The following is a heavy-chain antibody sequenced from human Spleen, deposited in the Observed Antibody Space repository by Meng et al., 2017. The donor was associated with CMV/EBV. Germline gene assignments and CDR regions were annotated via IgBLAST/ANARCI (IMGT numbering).Heavy chain of an antibody. CDR3: AKAPYSGGFDS. CDR1: GFTFSKCG. D-gene: IGHD3-10*01. Sequence: GESLKISCTASGFTFSKCGMHWVRQAPGKGLEWVAVIWYDGSEEYYADHVKGRFTISRDNYRHMLYLQMNNLRAEDTAVYYCAKAPYSGGFDSWGQGTLVTVSS. V-gene: IGHV3-33*03. J-gene: IGHJ4*02. CDR2: IWYDGSEE.